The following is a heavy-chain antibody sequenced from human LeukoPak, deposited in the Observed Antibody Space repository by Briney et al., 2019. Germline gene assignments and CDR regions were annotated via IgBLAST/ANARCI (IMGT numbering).Heavy chain of an antibody. CDR3: ARALAGYSYVGY. D-gene: IGHD5-18*01. Sequence: GGSLRLSCAASGFTFTDYYMSWIRQAPGKGLEWVSYISNIDSMRYYTDSVKGRFTISRDNAKNSLHLQLNSLRAEDTAVYYCARALAGYSYVGYWGQGTLVTVSS. J-gene: IGHJ4*02. CDR1: GFTFTDYY. V-gene: IGHV3-11*04. CDR2: ISNIDSMR.